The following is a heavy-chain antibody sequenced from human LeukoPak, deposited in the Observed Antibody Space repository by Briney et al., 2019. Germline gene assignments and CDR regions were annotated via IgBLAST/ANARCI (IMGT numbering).Heavy chain of an antibody. D-gene: IGHD4-17*01. CDR3: ARDLSGTTVPNGY. V-gene: IGHV3-21*01. J-gene: IGHJ4*02. Sequence: GGSLRLSCAASGFTFSSYSMNWVRQAPGKGLEWVSSISSSSSYIYYADSVKGRFTISRDNAKNSLYLQMNSLRAEDTAVYYCARDLSGTTVPNGYWGQGTLVTVSS. CDR1: GFTFSSYS. CDR2: ISSSSSYI.